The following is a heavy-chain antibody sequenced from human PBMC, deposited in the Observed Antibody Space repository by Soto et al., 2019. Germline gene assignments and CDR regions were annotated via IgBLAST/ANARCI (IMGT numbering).Heavy chain of an antibody. CDR2: MNPNSGNT. V-gene: IGHV1-8*01. CDR3: ARERTVAGNDY. D-gene: IGHD6-19*01. CDR1: GYTFTSYG. J-gene: IGHJ4*02. Sequence: ASVKVSGKASGYTFTSYGISWVRQAPGQGLEWMGWMNPNSGNTGYAQRFQGRVTMTRNTSISTAYMELSSLRSEDTAVYYCARERTVAGNDYWGQGTLVTVSS.